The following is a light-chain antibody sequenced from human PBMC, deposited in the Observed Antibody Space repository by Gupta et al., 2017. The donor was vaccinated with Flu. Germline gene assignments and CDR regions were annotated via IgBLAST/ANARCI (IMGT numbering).Light chain of an antibody. V-gene: IGLV1-44*01. Sequence: WYQHLPGAAPRLLIYNDNQRPSGVPDRFSGSKSGTSASLAIGGLQSEDEADYYCAAWDDSLTALSADGSLTGLWVFGGGTKLSVL. CDR2: NDN. J-gene: IGLJ3*02. CDR3: AAWDDSLTALSADGSLTGLWV.